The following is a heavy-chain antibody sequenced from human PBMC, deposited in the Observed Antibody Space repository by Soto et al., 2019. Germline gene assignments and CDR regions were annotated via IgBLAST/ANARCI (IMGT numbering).Heavy chain of an antibody. Sequence: QVQLVQSGAEVKKPGSSVKVSCKASGGTFSSYAISWVRQAPGQGLEWMGGIIRIFGTANYAQKLQGRVTITADESTSTAYMELSSLRSEDTAVYYCASPAHIVGATGYFQHWGQGTLVTVSS. D-gene: IGHD1-26*01. CDR1: GGTFSSYA. J-gene: IGHJ1*01. V-gene: IGHV1-69*01. CDR3: ASPAHIVGATGYFQH. CDR2: IIRIFGTA.